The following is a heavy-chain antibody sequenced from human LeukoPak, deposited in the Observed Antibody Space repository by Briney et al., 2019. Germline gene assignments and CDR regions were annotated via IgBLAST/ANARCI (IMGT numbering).Heavy chain of an antibody. CDR3: AKRNTMVRGGPCFDY. J-gene: IGHJ4*02. V-gene: IGHV3-23*01. CDR2: ISSGGGSI. CDR1: GFTFSTSD. D-gene: IGHD3-10*01. Sequence: PGGSLRLSCAASGFTFSTSDMSWVRQAPGKGLEWVSKISSGGGSIYYADSVKGRFTFPRDNSKDTLYLQMNDLRPDDTAIYYCAKRNTMVRGGPCFDYWGQGLLVTVSS.